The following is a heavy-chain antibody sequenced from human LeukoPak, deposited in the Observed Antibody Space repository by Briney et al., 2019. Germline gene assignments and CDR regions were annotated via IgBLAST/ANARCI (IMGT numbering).Heavy chain of an antibody. D-gene: IGHD3-10*01. V-gene: IGHV3-49*04. J-gene: IGHJ6*02. CDR1: GFICGEHA. CDR3: ARGPILLWIHNGMDV. CDR2: IRSEAYGETT. Sequence: SLRLSCLGSGFICGEHAISWVRQAPGKGLEWVGFIRSEAYGETTEYAASVSGRFTISRDNTRGIAYLQMNNLKIEDTAVYYCARGPILLWIHNGMDVWGPGTTVTVSS.